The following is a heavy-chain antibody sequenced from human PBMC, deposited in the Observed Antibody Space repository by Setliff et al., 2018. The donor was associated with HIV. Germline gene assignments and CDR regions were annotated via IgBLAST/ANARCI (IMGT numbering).Heavy chain of an antibody. J-gene: IGHJ6*02. CDR3: AREGGDHTIVARYYYGMDV. Sequence: SETLSLTCAVYGGSFSGYYWNWSRQPPGKGLEWIGEINHSGSTNSNPSLKSRVTISVDSSKNQFSLKLSSLTAADTAVYYCAREGGDHTIVARYYYGMDVWGQGTAVTVSS. V-gene: IGHV4-34*01. D-gene: IGHD2-21*01. CDR2: INHSGST. CDR1: GGSFSGYY.